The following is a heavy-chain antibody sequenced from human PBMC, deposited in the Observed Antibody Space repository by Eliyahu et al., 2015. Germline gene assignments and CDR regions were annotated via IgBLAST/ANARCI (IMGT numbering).Heavy chain of an antibody. CDR1: GYTFTTFW. CDR2: IYPDTSDI. CDR3: ARENAVGSSWFDL. J-gene: IGHJ5*02. V-gene: IGHV5-51*01. Sequence: EVQLVQSGAEVKQPGESLKISCKASGYTFTTFWIGWVRQMPGKGLEWMGIIYPDTSDIRYGSSVQGQVTISADRSINTAYLQWSSLEASDSAMYYCARENAVGSSWFDLWGQGTPVTVSS. D-gene: IGHD1-26*01.